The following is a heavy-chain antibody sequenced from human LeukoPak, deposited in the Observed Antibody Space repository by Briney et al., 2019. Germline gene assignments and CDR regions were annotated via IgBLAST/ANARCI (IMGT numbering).Heavy chain of an antibody. CDR1: GLNLSSFT. CDR3: ARDFGGAIDYGFFDY. CDR2: ISHDGSDK. J-gene: IGHJ4*02. D-gene: IGHD3-16*01. V-gene: IGHV3-30*04. Sequence: PGGSLRLSCAASGLNLSSFTIHWVRQVPGKGLEWVAVISHDGSDKFYADSVKGRFIVSRDNSKSRLYLQMNSLRPEDTALYFCARDFGGAIDYGFFDYWGQGTLVTVSS.